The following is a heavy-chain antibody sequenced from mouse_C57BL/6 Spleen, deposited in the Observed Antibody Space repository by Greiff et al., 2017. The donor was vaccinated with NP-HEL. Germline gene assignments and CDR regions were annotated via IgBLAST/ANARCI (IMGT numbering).Heavy chain of an antibody. CDR1: GYSITSGYY. Sequence: ESGPGLVKPSQSLSLPCSVTGYSITSGYYWNWIRQFPGNKLEWMGYISYDGSNNYNPSLKNRISITRDTSKNQFFLKLNSVTTEDTATYYCASDMGYGFAYWGQGTLVTVSA. CDR3: ASDMGYGFAY. V-gene: IGHV3-6*01. D-gene: IGHD2-2*01. CDR2: ISYDGSN. J-gene: IGHJ3*01.